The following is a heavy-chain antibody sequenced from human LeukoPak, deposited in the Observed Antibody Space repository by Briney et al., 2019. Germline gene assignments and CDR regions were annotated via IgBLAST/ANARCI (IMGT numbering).Heavy chain of an antibody. D-gene: IGHD5-18*01. CDR3: AATDRIQLWLKSADFDY. J-gene: IGHJ4*02. Sequence: ASVKVSCKASGYTFTGYYIHWVRQAPGQGLEWMGWINPNSGGTNYAQKVQGRVTMTRDTSISTAYMELSRLRSDDTAVYYCAATDRIQLWLKSADFDYWGQGTLVTVSS. V-gene: IGHV1-2*02. CDR2: INPNSGGT. CDR1: GYTFTGYY.